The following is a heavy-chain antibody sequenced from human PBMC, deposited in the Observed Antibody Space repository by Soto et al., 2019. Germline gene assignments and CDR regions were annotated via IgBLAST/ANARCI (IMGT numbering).Heavy chain of an antibody. J-gene: IGHJ5*02. V-gene: IGHV4-59*01. CDR3: SRVPYYYDSSGYIWWFDP. CDR1: GGSISSYY. CDR2: IYYSGST. Sequence: SETLSLTCTVSGGSISSYYWSWIRQPPGKGLEWIGYIYYSGSTNYNPSLKSRVTISVDTSKNQFSLKLSSVTAADTAVYYCSRVPYYYDSSGYIWWFDPWGQGTLVTVSS. D-gene: IGHD3-22*01.